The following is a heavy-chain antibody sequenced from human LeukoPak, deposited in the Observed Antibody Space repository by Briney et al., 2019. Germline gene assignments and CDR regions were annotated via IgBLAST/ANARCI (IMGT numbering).Heavy chain of an antibody. D-gene: IGHD2-21*01. CDR2: VSSSGSTI. V-gene: IGHV3-11*04. CDR1: GFTFSDYY. J-gene: IGHJ3*02. Sequence: GGSLRLSCAASGFTFSDYYMNWIRQAPGKGLEWVSYVSSSGSTIYYADSVKGRFTISRDNAKNSLYLHMNSLRAEDTAVYYCARGDYSDGFDIWGQGTMVTVSS. CDR3: ARGDYSDGFDI.